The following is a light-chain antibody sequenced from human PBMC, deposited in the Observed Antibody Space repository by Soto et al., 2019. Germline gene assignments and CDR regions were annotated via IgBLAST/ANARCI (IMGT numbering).Light chain of an antibody. CDR2: AAA. CDR1: QNINNY. V-gene: IGKV1-39*01. J-gene: IGKJ1*01. CDR3: QQTYVTPPWA. Sequence: DIQMTQSPSSLSASVGDRVTMTCRASQNINNYLNWYQQKPGKAPKLLIFAAANLEIGIPSRFSGSGSGTDFTLSISNLQPKDFATYFCQQTYVTPPWAFGQGTKVEV.